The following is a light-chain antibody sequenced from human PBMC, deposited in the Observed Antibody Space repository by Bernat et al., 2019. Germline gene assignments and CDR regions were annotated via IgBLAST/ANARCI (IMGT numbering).Light chain of an antibody. CDR2: DVS. CDR3: SSVSTTSTPVV. J-gene: IGLJ3*02. Sequence: QSALTQPASVSGSPGQSITLSCTGTSSDVGAYNYVSWYQQHPGRAPKLMIFDVSNRPSGVSDRFSGSKSGNMASLTISGLRPEDEADYYCSSVSTTSTPVVFGGGTKLTVL. CDR1: SSDVGAYNY. V-gene: IGLV2-14*03.